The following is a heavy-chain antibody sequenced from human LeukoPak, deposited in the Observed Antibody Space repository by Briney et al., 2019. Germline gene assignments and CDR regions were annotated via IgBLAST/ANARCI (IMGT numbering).Heavy chain of an antibody. CDR2: INPSGGST. Sequence: ASVKVSCKASGYTFTSYYMHWVRQAPGQGLEWMGIINPSGGSTSYAQKFQGRVTMTRDTSTSTVYMELSGLRSEDTAVYYCARDLSELVYGSSWPSLYYGMDVWGQGTTVTVPS. CDR3: ARDLSELVYGSSWPSLYYGMDV. CDR1: GYTFTSYY. D-gene: IGHD6-13*01. J-gene: IGHJ6*02. V-gene: IGHV1-46*01.